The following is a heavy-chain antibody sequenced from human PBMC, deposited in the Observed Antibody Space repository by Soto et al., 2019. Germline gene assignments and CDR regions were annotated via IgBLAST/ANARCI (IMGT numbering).Heavy chain of an antibody. D-gene: IGHD2-2*01. CDR1: GGSISSYY. CDR2: IYYSGST. J-gene: IGHJ6*02. V-gene: IGHV4-59*01. CDR3: ARDGGYCSSTSCFPYYYYYGMDV. Sequence: SETLSLTCTVSGGSISSYYWSWIRQPPGKGLEWIGYIYYSGSTNYNPSLKSRVTISVDTSKNQFSLKLSSVTAADTAVYYCARDGGYCSSTSCFPYYYYYGMDVWGQGTTVTVSS.